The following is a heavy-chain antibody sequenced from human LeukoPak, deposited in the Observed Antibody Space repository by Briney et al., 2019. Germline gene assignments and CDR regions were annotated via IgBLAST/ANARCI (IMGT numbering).Heavy chain of an antibody. CDR1: GFTFSSYG. CDR3: ARDRYTVTTQGLAY. V-gene: IGHV3-48*01. CDR2: ISSSSSTI. D-gene: IGHD4-17*01. Sequence: PGGSLRLSCAASGFTFSSYGMTWVRQAPGKGLEWVSYISSSSSTIYYADSVKGRFTISRDNAKNSLYLQLNSLRAEDTAVYYCARDRYTVTTQGLAYWGQGTLVTVSS. J-gene: IGHJ4*02.